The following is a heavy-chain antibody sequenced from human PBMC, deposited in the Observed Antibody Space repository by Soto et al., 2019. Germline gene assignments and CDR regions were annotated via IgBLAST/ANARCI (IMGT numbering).Heavy chain of an antibody. CDR2: INPSGGST. Sequence: RASVKVSCKASGYTFTSYYMHWVRQAPGQGLEWMGIINPSGGSTSYAQKFQGRVTMTRDTSTGTVYMELSSLRSEDTAVYYCASAPTAHLDYWGQGTLVTVSS. CDR3: ASAPTAHLDY. J-gene: IGHJ4*02. V-gene: IGHV1-46*01. D-gene: IGHD1-1*01. CDR1: GYTFTSYY.